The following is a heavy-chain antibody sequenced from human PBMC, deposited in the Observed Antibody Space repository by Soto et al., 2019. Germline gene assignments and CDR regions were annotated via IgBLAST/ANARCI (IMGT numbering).Heavy chain of an antibody. V-gene: IGHV4-39*01. J-gene: IGHJ4*02. CDR3: ARTAYCSGGSCYERTIDY. CDR2: IYYSGST. Sequence: QLQLQESGPGLVKPSETLSLTCTVSGGSISSSSYYWGWIRQPPGKGLEWIGSIYYSGSTYYNPSLKSRVTISVDTFKNQFSLKLSSVTAADTAVYYCARTAYCSGGSCYERTIDYWGQGTLVTVSS. CDR1: GGSISSSSYY. D-gene: IGHD2-15*01.